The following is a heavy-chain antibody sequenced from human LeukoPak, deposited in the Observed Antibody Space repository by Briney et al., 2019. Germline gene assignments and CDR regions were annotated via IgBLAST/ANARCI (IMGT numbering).Heavy chain of an antibody. Sequence: PGGSLRLSRAPSGFNSSGSRMTWVRQAPGKGLQWVANINRDGTEKHFLDSVEGRFTISRDNAKKSLYLLMNSLRPQDTAVYFCVRGDWYFESWGQGTLVTGSS. J-gene: IGHJ4*02. CDR2: INRDGTEK. D-gene: IGHD2-21*01. CDR1: GFNSSGSR. V-gene: IGHV3-7*04. CDR3: VRGDWYFES.